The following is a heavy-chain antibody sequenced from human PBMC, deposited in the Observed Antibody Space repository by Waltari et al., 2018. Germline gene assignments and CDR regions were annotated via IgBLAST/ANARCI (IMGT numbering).Heavy chain of an antibody. CDR1: GFTFSSYA. Sequence: EVQLLESGGGLVQPGGSLRLSCAASGFTFSSYAMSWVRQAPGKGLEWVSVIYSGGSTYYADSVKGRFTISRDNSKNTLYLQMNSLRAEDTAVYYCARIYEAYGSGSYFSNWGQGTLVTVSS. D-gene: IGHD3-10*01. CDR3: ARIYEAYGSGSYFSN. V-gene: IGHV3-23*03. CDR2: IYSGGST. J-gene: IGHJ4*02.